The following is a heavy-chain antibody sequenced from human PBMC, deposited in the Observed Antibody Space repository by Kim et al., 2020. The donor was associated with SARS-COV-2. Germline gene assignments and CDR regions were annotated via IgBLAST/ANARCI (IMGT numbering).Heavy chain of an antibody. D-gene: IGHD5-12*01. CDR2: ISTLGESI. Sequence: WGSLRLSCAASGLSFSASYMNWVRQAPGKGLEWLSFISTLGESIFYAASLEGRFTISRDNAKNSLSFPMNYLRDEATAVYYFARSGNGYNAFGICGQG. CDR3: ARSGNGYNAFGI. J-gene: IGHJ4*02. V-gene: IGHV3-11*01. CDR1: GLSFSASY.